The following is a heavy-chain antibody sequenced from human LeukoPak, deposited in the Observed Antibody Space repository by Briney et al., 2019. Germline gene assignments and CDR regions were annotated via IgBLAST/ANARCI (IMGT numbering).Heavy chain of an antibody. D-gene: IGHD4-17*01. Sequence: ASVKVSCKASGYIFTSYGISWVRQAPGQGLEWMGWINTNTGNPTYAQGFTGRFVFSLDTSVSTASLQISSLKAEDTAVYYCARGYTRDMTSVTHFDYWGQGTLVTVSS. V-gene: IGHV7-4-1*02. CDR1: GYIFTSYG. CDR2: INTNTGNP. J-gene: IGHJ4*02. CDR3: ARGYTRDMTSVTHFDY.